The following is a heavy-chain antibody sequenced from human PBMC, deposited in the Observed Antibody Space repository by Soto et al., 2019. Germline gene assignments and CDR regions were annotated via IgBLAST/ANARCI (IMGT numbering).Heavy chain of an antibody. CDR2: NYYSGIT. J-gene: IGHJ6*02. CDR3: ARGSSIAGLYYGMDV. CDR1: GGSISSGGYY. V-gene: IGHV4-31*03. D-gene: IGHD6-6*01. Sequence: QVQLQESGPGLVKPSQTLSLTCTVSGGSISSGGYYWTWIRQHPGKGLEWIGYNYYSGITYYNPSLKSRVTISLDTSKNQSSLKLSSVTAADTAVYYCARGSSIAGLYYGMDVRGQGTTVTVSS.